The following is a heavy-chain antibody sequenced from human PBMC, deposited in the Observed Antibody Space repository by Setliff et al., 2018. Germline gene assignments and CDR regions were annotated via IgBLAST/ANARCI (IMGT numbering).Heavy chain of an antibody. Sequence: SETLSLTCAVSGGPLNSGSYYWSWIRQSTERGLEWLGRLHTSGSTTYNPALNSRVTISVDTSTNQFSLRLTSLTAADTALYYCRQAVVGRDVFDIWGQGTVVTVSS. J-gene: IGHJ3*02. CDR2: LHTSGST. CDR3: RQAVVGRDVFDI. CDR1: GGPLNSGSYY. V-gene: IGHV4-61*02. D-gene: IGHD1-1*01.